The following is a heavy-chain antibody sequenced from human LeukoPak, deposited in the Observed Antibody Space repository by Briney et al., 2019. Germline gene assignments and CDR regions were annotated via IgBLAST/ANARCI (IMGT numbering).Heavy chain of an antibody. CDR1: GFTFGSYA. D-gene: IGHD6-13*01. J-gene: IGHJ4*02. CDR2: ISYDGSNK. Sequence: GRSLRLSCAASGFTFGSYAMHWVRQAPGKGLEWVAVISYDGSNKYYADSVKGRFTISRDNSKNTLYLQMNSLRAEDTAVYYCAKEYSSSWYSTLDYWGQGTLVTVSS. V-gene: IGHV3-30*01. CDR3: AKEYSSSWYSTLDY.